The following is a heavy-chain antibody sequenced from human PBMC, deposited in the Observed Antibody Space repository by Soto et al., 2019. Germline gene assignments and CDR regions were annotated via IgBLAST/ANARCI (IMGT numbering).Heavy chain of an antibody. Sequence: ASVKVSCKTSGYTFTRNGISWVRQAPGQGLEWMGWISPNTGNIKYAQKLQGRVIMTTDTSTSTAYMELRSLRSDDTAVYYCAKGGAIVAAGTRVYLYNAMDVWGQGTTVTVSS. CDR2: ISPNTGNI. D-gene: IGHD1-26*01. V-gene: IGHV1-18*01. CDR1: GYTFTRNG. CDR3: AKGGAIVAAGTRVYLYNAMDV. J-gene: IGHJ6*02.